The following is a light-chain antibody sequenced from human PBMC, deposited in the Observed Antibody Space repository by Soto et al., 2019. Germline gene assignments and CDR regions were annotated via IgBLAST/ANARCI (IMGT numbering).Light chain of an antibody. J-gene: IGKJ3*01. CDR1: ESVRSSY. Sequence: EIVLTQSPGTLSLSPWERATLSCRASESVRSSYLAWYQQKPGQAPRLLIYAASSRATGIPDRFSGSGSGTDFTLSISRLEPEDFAVYYCQQYSDSPFTFGPGTKVDI. CDR3: QQYSDSPFT. CDR2: AAS. V-gene: IGKV3-20*01.